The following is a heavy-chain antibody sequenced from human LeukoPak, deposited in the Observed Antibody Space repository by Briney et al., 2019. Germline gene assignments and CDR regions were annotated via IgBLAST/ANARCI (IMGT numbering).Heavy chain of an antibody. D-gene: IGHD6-13*01. J-gene: IGHJ6*02. CDR3: ARYYSSSWYSRDGTDV. CDR1: GFTFTSYA. CDR2: ISSSSSTI. V-gene: IGHV3-48*04. Sequence: GGSLRLSCAASGFTFTSYAMSWVRQAPGKGLEWVSYISSSSSTIYYADSVKGRFTISRDNAKNSLYLQMNSLRAEDTAVYYCARYYSSSWYSRDGTDVWGQGTTVTVSS.